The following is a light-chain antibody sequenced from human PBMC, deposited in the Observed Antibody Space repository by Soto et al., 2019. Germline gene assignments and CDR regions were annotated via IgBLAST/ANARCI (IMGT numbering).Light chain of an antibody. CDR2: DAS. V-gene: IGKV1-5*02. J-gene: IGKJ1*01. CDR1: QSISSW. Sequence: DIQMTQSPSTLSASVGDRVTIICRASQSISSWLAWYQQKPGKAPKLLIYDASSLESGVPSRFSGSGSGTEFTLTISSLQPDDFATYYCQQYNSYSWTVGQGTKVDIK. CDR3: QQYNSYSWT.